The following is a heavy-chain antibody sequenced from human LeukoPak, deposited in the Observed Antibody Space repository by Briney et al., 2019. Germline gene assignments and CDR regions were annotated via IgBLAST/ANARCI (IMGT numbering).Heavy chain of an antibody. CDR3: ARPQRKGGRDNFDY. CDR2: IYHSGDT. D-gene: IGHD1-1*01. V-gene: IGHV4-34*01. Sequence: SETLSLTCAVCGGSFSGYYWSWIRQPPGKGLEWIGEIYHSGDTNYNPPLKSRVAISVDTSKKQFSLKLSSVTAADTAVYYCARPQRKGGRDNFDYWGQGTLVTVSS. J-gene: IGHJ4*02. CDR1: GGSFSGYY.